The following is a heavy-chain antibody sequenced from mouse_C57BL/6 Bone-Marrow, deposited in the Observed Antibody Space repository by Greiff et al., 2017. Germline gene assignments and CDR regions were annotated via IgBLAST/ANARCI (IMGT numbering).Heavy chain of an antibody. CDR1: GYTFTSYG. J-gene: IGHJ2*01. Sequence: VQLQQPGAELARPGASVKLSCKASGYTFTSYGISWVKQRPGQGLEWIGEIYPRSGNTYYNEKFKGKATLTADKSSSSAYMKLRSLTSEDSAVYSCAWGGRSSHFDYWGQGTTLTVSS. CDR3: AWGGRSSHFDY. D-gene: IGHD1-1*01. CDR2: IYPRSGNT. V-gene: IGHV1-81*01.